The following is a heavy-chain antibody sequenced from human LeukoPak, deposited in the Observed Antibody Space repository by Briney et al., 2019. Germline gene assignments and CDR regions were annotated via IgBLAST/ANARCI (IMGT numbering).Heavy chain of an antibody. CDR3: AKDHSSTYNWFDP. V-gene: IGHV3-30*02. CDR2: IRYDGSNK. CDR1: GFTFSAYG. D-gene: IGHD6-6*01. J-gene: IGHJ5*02. Sequence: PGGSLRLSCAASGFTFSAYGMHWVRQAPGKGLEWVAFIRYDGSNKYYADSVKGRFTISRDNSKNTLYLQMNSLRAEDTAVYYCAKDHSSTYNWFDPWGQGTLVTVSS.